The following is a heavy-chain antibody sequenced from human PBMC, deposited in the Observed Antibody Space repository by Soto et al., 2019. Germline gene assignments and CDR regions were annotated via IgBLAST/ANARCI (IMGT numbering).Heavy chain of an antibody. Sequence: LRLSCAASGVTFSSYAMSWVRQAPGKGLEWVSAIRGSGGSTYYADSVKGRFTISRDNSKNTLYLQVNSLRAEDTAVYYCAKGTHYYDSSGFFDLWGQGTLVTVSS. CDR1: GVTFSSYA. CDR2: IRGSGGST. V-gene: IGHV3-23*01. D-gene: IGHD3-22*01. CDR3: AKGTHYYDSSGFFDL. J-gene: IGHJ4*02.